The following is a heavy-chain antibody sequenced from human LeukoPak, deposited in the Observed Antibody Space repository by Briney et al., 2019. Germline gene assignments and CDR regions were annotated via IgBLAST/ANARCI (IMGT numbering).Heavy chain of an antibody. CDR1: GYTFTGYY. D-gene: IGHD3-22*01. J-gene: IGHJ5*02. CDR2: INPNSGGT. CDR3: ARDRITMIVGDWFDP. V-gene: IGHV1-2*02. Sequence: ASVKVSCKASGYTFTGYYMHWVRQAPGQGLEWMGWINPNSGGTNYAQKFQGRATMTRDTSISTAYMELSRLRSDDTAVYYCARDRITMIVGDWFDPWGQGTLVTVSS.